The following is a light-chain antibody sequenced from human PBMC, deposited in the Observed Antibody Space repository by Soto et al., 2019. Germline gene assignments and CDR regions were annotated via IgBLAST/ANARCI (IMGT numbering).Light chain of an antibody. V-gene: IGKV1-39*01. CDR3: QQYYTAPT. CDR1: QTINIY. J-gene: IGKJ2*01. CDR2: GAT. Sequence: IPMTQSPPSLSAFVGARSTITCRASQTINIYLIWNYQKAGKAPELMIYGATSLQSGVPSRFSGSGSGTDFTLQPEDYATYYCQQYYTAPTFGQGTKLEI.